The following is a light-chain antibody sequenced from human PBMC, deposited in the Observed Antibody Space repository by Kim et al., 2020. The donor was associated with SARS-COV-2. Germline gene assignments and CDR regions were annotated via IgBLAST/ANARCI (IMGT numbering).Light chain of an antibody. CDR2: EVS. J-gene: IGLJ2*01. Sequence: QSVTISRPGTSSDVGIYNRVSWYQQPPGTAPKLMIYEVSNRPSGVPDRFSGSKSGNTASLTISGLQAEDEADYYCTSYTSSSTVVFGGGTQLTVL. CDR1: SSDVGIYNR. CDR3: TSYTSSSTVV. V-gene: IGLV2-18*02.